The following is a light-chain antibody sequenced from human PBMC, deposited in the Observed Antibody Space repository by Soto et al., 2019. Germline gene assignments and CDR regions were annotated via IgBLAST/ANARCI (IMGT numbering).Light chain of an antibody. V-gene: IGKV3-20*01. CDR1: QSVSSNY. CDR2: GAS. CDR3: HQYGKAPIYT. Sequence: EVVLTQSPGTLSLSPGATATLSCRASQSVSSNYLAWFQQKPGQAPRLLIYGASNRATGIPDRFSGSGSGTDFTLNIGRLEPEDFAVYYCHQYGKAPIYTFGPGTKVDFK. J-gene: IGKJ3*01.